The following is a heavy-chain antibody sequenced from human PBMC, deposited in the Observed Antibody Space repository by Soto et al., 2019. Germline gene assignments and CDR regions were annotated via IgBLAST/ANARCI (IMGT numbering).Heavy chain of an antibody. Sequence: QVQLQESGPGLVKPSETLSLTCTVSGGSISSYYWSWIRQPPGKGLEWIGYIYYSGSTNHNPSLKSRVTISVDTSKNQFSLKLSSVTAADTAVYYCARVGSSGWYGFDYWGQGTLVTVSS. V-gene: IGHV4-59*01. CDR1: GGSISSYY. D-gene: IGHD6-19*01. J-gene: IGHJ4*02. CDR3: ARVGSSGWYGFDY. CDR2: IYYSGST.